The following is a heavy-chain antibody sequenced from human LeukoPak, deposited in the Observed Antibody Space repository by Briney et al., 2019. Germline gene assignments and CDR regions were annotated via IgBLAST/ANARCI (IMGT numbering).Heavy chain of an antibody. CDR1: GFTFSTYW. Sequence: GGSLRLSCAASGFTFSTYWMSWVRQAPGKGLEWVANIKEDGSEKYYGDSVKGRFTISRDNAKNSLYLQMNSLRAEDTAVYYCAKDSSGYQWGQGTLVTVSS. CDR3: AKDSSGYQ. J-gene: IGHJ4*02. V-gene: IGHV3-7*01. CDR2: IKEDGSEK. D-gene: IGHD3-22*01.